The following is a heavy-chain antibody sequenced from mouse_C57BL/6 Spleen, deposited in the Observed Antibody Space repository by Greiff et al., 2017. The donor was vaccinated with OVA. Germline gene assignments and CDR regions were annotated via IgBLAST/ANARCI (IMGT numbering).Heavy chain of an antibody. Sequence: QVQLQQPGAELVMPGASVKLSCKASGYTFTSYWMHWVKQRPGQGLEWIGEIDPSDSYTNYNQKFKGKSTLTVDKSSSSAYMQLSSLTSEDSAVYYCARGGPYDYFAMDYGGQGTSVTVSS. CDR1: GYTFTSYW. CDR2: IDPSDSYT. D-gene: IGHD1-1*01. J-gene: IGHJ4*01. CDR3: ARGGPYDYFAMDY. V-gene: IGHV1-69*01.